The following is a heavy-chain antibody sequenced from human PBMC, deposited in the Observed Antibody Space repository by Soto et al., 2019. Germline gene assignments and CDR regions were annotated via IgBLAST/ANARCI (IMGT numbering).Heavy chain of an antibody. Sequence: EVQLLESGGGLVQPGGSLRLSCTASGFTFSSFAMSWVRQAPGKGLEWVSGITGSGTGTYYADSVSGRVTISRDNSKRTLFLQMHSLRAEDTAVYYCAKTYSYYYFDYWGQGTLVAVSS. V-gene: IGHV3-23*01. J-gene: IGHJ4*02. CDR3: AKTYSYYYFDY. CDR2: ITGSGTGT. CDR1: GFTFSSFA. D-gene: IGHD3-16*01.